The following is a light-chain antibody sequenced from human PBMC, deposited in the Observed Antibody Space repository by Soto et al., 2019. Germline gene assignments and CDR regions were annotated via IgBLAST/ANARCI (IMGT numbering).Light chain of an antibody. CDR1: SSDVGGYNL. J-gene: IGLJ2*01. CDR3: CSYAGSSTLL. V-gene: IGLV2-23*01. CDR2: EGS. Sequence: QSALTQPASVSGSPGQSITISCTGTSSDVGGYNLVSWYQQHPGKTPKHMIYEGSKRPSGVSNRFSGSKSGNTASLTISGLQAEDEADYYCCSYAGSSTLLFGGGTKLTVL.